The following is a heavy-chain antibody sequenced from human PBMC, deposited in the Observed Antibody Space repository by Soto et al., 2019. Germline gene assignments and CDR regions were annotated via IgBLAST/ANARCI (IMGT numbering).Heavy chain of an antibody. J-gene: IGHJ2*01. CDR1: GYSFTSYW. Sequence: PGESLKISCKGSGYSFTSYWIGWVRQMPGKGLEWMGIIYPGDSDTRYSPSFQGQVTISADKSISTAYLQWSSLKASDTAMYYCARRAAYCSGGSCYPWWYFDLWGRGTLVTVSS. V-gene: IGHV5-51*01. D-gene: IGHD2-15*01. CDR2: IYPGDSDT. CDR3: ARRAAYCSGGSCYPWWYFDL.